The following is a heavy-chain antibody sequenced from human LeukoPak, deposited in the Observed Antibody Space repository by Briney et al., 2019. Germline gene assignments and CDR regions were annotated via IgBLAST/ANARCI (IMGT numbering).Heavy chain of an antibody. CDR1: GFTYSIQA. D-gene: IGHD3-16*01. Sequence: GGSLRLSCAASGFTYSIQAMTWVRQSPGKGLEWVSTISGNGDYTYYADSVKGRFTISRDNSKNTLYLQMNTLRAEDTAVYYCAKQSGNILYFSAPPPFFFDYWGQGALVTVSS. CDR2: ISGNGDYT. J-gene: IGHJ4*02. CDR3: AKQSGNILYFSAPPPFFFDY. V-gene: IGHV3-23*01.